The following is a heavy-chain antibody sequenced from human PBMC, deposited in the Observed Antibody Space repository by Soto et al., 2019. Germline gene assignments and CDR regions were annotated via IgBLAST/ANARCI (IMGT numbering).Heavy chain of an antibody. CDR1: GYTFTGYY. Sequence: ASVKVSCKASGYTFTGYYMHWVRQAPGQGLEWMGWINPNSGGTSYAQKFQGWVTMTRDTSINTAYMELSRLRSDDTAVSYCARDWYSRSSAGMDVWGQGTTVTVSS. J-gene: IGHJ6*02. CDR3: ARDWYSRSSAGMDV. D-gene: IGHD6-6*01. CDR2: INPNSGGT. V-gene: IGHV1-2*04.